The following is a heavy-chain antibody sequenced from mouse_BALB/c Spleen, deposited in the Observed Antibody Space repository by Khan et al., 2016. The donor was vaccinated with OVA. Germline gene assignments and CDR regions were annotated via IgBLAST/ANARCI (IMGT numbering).Heavy chain of an antibody. CDR3: TRSGYGSFAY. CDR2: INPNNGDS. V-gene: IGHV1S81*02. Sequence: QVRLQQSGAELVKTGASVKLSCKASGYTFSSYYLYWVQQRPGQGLEWIGEINPNNGDSNFNEKFKSKATLTVDKFSYTAYMQLSSLTSEDSAVYYCTRSGYGSFAYWGQGTRVTVSA. D-gene: IGHD2-2*01. CDR1: GYTFSSYY. J-gene: IGHJ3*01.